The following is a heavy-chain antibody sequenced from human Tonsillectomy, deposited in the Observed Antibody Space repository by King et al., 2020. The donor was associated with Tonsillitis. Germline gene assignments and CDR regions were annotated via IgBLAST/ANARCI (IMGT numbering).Heavy chain of an antibody. Sequence: VQLVESGGGLIQPGGSLRLSCAASGFTVSSNYMSWVRQAPGKGLEWVSVIYSGGSTYYADSVKGRFTISTDNSKNTLYLPMNSLRAVDTAVYYCAREGGYIVGATTGFDYWGQGTLVTVSS. V-gene: IGHV3-53*01. CDR3: AREGGYIVGATTGFDY. D-gene: IGHD1-26*01. CDR2: IYSGGST. CDR1: GFTVSSNY. J-gene: IGHJ4*02.